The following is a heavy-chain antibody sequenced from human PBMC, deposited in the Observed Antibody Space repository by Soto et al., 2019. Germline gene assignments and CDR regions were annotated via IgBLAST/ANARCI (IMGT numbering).Heavy chain of an antibody. V-gene: IGHV3-43D*04. D-gene: IGHD3-22*01. CDR2: TNSDGTDS. Sequence: GGSVRLSCAAAGFDFEDYAMHWVRQVPGKGLEWVSLTNSDGTDSYYMDSVKGRFTISRDNGKSSLYLQMDRLRPEDTALYFCAKALYYYDSSPLDHWGQGTLVTVSS. CDR3: AKALYYYDSSPLDH. J-gene: IGHJ4*02. CDR1: GFDFEDYA.